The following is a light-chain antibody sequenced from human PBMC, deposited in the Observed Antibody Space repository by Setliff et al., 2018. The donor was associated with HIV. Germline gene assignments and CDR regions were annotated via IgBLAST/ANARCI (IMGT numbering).Light chain of an antibody. J-gene: IGLJ1*01. CDR1: SSDVGGYNY. V-gene: IGLV2-14*01. CDR3: SSYASRSTLYV. CDR2: EVS. Sequence: QSALPQPASVSGSPGQSITISCTGTSSDVGGYNYVSWYQQHPGKAPKLMIYEVSNRPSGVSNRFSGSKSGNTASLTISGLQAEDEADYYCSSYASRSTLYVFGTGTKVTVL.